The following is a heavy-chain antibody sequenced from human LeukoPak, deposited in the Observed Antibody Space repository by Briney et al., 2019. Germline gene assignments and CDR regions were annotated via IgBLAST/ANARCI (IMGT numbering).Heavy chain of an antibody. Sequence: PSETPSLTCAVSGYSISSGYYWGWIRQPPGKGLEWIGSIYHSGSSYYNPSLKSRVTISVDTSKNQFSLKLSSVTAADTAVYYCARPRYSSSQFDYWGQGTLVTVSS. J-gene: IGHJ4*02. CDR3: ARPRYSSSQFDY. D-gene: IGHD6-13*01. CDR2: IYHSGSS. CDR1: GYSISSGYY. V-gene: IGHV4-38-2*01.